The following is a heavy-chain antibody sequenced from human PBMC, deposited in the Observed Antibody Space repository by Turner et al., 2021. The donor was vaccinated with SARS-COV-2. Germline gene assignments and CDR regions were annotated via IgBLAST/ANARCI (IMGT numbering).Heavy chain of an antibody. Sequence: QVHLQDSGPGRGRPSETLSRTCTVPGASVTTYYWRWIRQPAGKGLEYIGRILDSGTTTYNPSFMTRVTMSLGTSKNQFSLLLSSGTAADTAVDYCARDLIGSSVGNLLRDTWGQGALVTVSS. CDR3: ARDLIGSSVGNLLRDT. J-gene: IGHJ5*02. CDR2: ILDSGTT. CDR1: GASVTTYY. D-gene: IGHD3-22*01. V-gene: IGHV4-4*07.